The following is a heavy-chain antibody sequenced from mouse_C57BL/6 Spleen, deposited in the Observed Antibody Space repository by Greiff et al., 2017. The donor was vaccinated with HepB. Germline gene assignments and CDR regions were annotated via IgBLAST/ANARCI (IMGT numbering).Heavy chain of an antibody. CDR2: IDPADSYT. V-gene: IGHV1-69*01. D-gene: IGHD2-4*01. J-gene: IGHJ4*01. CDR3: ARRDDDYDYAMDY. CDR1: GYTFTSYW. Sequence: QVQLQQPGAELVMPGASVKLSCKASGYTFTSYWMHWVKQRPGQGLEWIGEIDPADSYTNYNQKFKGKSTLTVDKSSSTAYMQLSSLTSEDSAVYYCARRDDDYDYAMDYWGQGTSVTVSS.